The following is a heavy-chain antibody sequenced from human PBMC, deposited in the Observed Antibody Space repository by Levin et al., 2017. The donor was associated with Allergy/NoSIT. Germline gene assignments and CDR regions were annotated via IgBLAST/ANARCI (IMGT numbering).Heavy chain of an antibody. Sequence: SETLSLTCTVSGASISNYYWSWIRQPPGKGLEWIGYIYYSGSTDYNPSLKSRVTMSVDTPKNQFSLRLSSVTAADTAVYYCARDATSDYYYYGVDVWGQGTTVTVSS. CDR2: IYYSGST. V-gene: IGHV4-59*01. CDR3: ARDATSDYYYYGVDV. J-gene: IGHJ6*02. CDR1: GASISNYY.